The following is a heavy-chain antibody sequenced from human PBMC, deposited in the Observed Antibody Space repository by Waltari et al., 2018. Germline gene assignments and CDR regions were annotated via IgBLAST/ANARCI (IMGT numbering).Heavy chain of an antibody. Sequence: EVQLVESGGGLVQPGRSLRLSCAASGFTFDDYAMHWVRQAPGKGLEWVSGISWNSGSIGYADSVKGRFTISRDNAKNSLYLQMNSLRAEDMALYYCAKGLSGRIAAAGLDYWGQGTLVTVSS. V-gene: IGHV3-9*03. CDR2: ISWNSGSI. CDR1: GFTFDDYA. D-gene: IGHD6-13*01. J-gene: IGHJ4*02. CDR3: AKGLSGRIAAAGLDY.